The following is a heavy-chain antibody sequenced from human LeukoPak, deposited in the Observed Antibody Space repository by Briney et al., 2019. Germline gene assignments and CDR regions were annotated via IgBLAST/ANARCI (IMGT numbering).Heavy chain of an antibody. J-gene: IGHJ6*03. CDR1: GGTFSSYA. CDR2: IIPIFGTA. Sequence: ASVKVSCKASGGTFSSYAISWVRQAPGQGLEWMGGIIPIFGTANYAQKFQGRVTITADKSTSTAYMELSSLRSEDTAVYYCARGEGFGYPYYYYYMDVWGKGTTVTVSS. D-gene: IGHD3-16*02. CDR3: ARGEGFGYPYYYYYMDV. V-gene: IGHV1-69*06.